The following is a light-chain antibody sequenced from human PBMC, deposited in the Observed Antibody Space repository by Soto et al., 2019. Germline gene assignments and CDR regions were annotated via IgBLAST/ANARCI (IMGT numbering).Light chain of an antibody. J-gene: IGKJ2*01. CDR3: QQTYSTPHT. Sequence: DIQMTQSPSSLSASVGDRVTIICRASQSISTYLNWFQHKPGRATKLLIYGTSNLQSGVPSRFSGSGSGTDFTLTISSLQAEDLATYYCQQTYSTPHTFGQGTKLEIK. CDR1: QSISTY. CDR2: GTS. V-gene: IGKV1-39*01.